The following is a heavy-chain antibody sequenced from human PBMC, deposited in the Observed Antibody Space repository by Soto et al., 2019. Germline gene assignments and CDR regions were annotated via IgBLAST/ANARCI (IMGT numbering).Heavy chain of an antibody. J-gene: IGHJ4*01. D-gene: IGHD6-19*01. CDR2: IYHGGTT. CDR1: GYSTSSGSY. Sequence: SETLSLTCTVSGYSTSSGSYWAWIRQPPGKGPEWIASIYHGGTTFYNPSLKSRITISVDTSNNQFSLKLTSVTAADTAVYYCARVHVMVVAGSTFDYWGHGTLVTVSS. CDR3: ARVHVMVVAGSTFDY. V-gene: IGHV4-38-2*02.